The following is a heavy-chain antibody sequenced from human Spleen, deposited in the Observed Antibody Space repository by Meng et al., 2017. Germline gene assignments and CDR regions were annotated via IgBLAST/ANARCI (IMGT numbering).Heavy chain of an antibody. D-gene: IGHD2-8*01. CDR2: LSWNGDSA. J-gene: IGHJ4*02. Sequence: GVLKISCAASGLTFSNYAMNWVRQAPGRGLEWVSTLSWNGDSAYYADSVKGRFTISRDNSKNTLYLQMHSLGAEDTAVYYCANSNHFDYWGQGILVTVSS. CDR1: GLTFSNYA. CDR3: ANSNHFDY. V-gene: IGHV3-23*01.